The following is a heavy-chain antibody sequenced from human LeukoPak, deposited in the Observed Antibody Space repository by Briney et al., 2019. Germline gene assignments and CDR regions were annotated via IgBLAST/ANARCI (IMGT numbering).Heavy chain of an antibody. J-gene: IGHJ4*02. CDR3: AAGDRNGWYFDY. D-gene: IGHD6-19*01. CDR1: GFTFYDHG. Sequence: GGSLRLSCAASGFTFYDHGMSWVRQVPGKGLEGVSGINWNGGSTGYADSVKGRFTISRDNAKNSLYLQMNSLRAEDTALYYCAAGDRNGWYFDYWGQGTLVTVSS. CDR2: INWNGGST. V-gene: IGHV3-20*04.